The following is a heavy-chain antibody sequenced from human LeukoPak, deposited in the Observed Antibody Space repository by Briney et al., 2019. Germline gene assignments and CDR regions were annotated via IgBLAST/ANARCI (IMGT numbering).Heavy chain of an antibody. V-gene: IGHV3-20*04. CDR2: INWNGCST. Sequence: GGSLRLSCAASGFTFDDYGMSWVRQAPGKGLEWVSGINWNGCSTGYADSVKGRFTISRDNAKNSLYLQMNSLRAEDTALYYCARGYCSSTSCYFDYWGQGTLVTVSS. CDR3: ARGYCSSTSCYFDY. CDR1: GFTFDDYG. J-gene: IGHJ4*02. D-gene: IGHD2-2*01.